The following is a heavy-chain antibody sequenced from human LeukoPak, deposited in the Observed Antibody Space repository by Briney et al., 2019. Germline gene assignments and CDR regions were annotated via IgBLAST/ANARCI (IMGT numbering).Heavy chain of an antibody. V-gene: IGHV3-11*05. Sequence: GGSLTLSCAASGFXFSDYYISWIRQAPGKGLEWLSYISSSSIYTSYADSVKGRFTISRDNAKNSLYLQLNSLRAEDTAVYYCARGSPPDYWGQGTLVTVSS. CDR2: ISSSSIYT. CDR1: GFXFSDYY. D-gene: IGHD2-15*01. J-gene: IGHJ4*02. CDR3: ARGSPPDY.